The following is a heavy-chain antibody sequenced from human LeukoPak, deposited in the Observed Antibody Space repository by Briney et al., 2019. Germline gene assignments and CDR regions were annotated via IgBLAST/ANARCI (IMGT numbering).Heavy chain of an antibody. CDR1: GYTFTSYG. V-gene: IGHV1-18*01. J-gene: IGHJ6*03. CDR2: ISGYNGNT. D-gene: IGHD3-3*01. Sequence: ASVKVSCKASGYTFTSYGMHWVRQAPGQRLEWMGWISGYNGNTNYAQRLQGRVTMTTDTTTSTAYMELRSLRSDDAAVYYCARDGGSGYTTNYYYYYMDVWGKGTTVTVSS. CDR3: ARDGGSGYTTNYYYYYMDV.